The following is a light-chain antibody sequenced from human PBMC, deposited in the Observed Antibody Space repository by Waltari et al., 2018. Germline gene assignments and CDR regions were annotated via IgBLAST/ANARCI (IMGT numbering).Light chain of an antibody. CDR2: SNN. J-gene: IGLJ3*02. V-gene: IGLV1-44*01. CDR3: AAWDDSLNGWV. CDR1: SSNIGSNI. Sequence: QSVLTQPPSASGTPGQRVTISCSGSSSNIGSNIVNWYQQFPGTAPKLLIYSNNQRPSGVPDRVPGSKSGTSGSLAISGLRSEDEADDFCAAWDDSLNGWVFGGGTKLTVL.